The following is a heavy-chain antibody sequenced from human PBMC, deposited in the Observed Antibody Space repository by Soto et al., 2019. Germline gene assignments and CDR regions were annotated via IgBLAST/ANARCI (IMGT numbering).Heavy chain of an antibody. CDR1: GDSIFGGDYY. J-gene: IGHJ3*02. D-gene: IGHD5-18*01. CDR2: IYYSGRT. V-gene: IGHV4-30-4*01. Sequence: NPSETLSLTCTVSGDSIFGGDYYWSWIRQAPGKGLQWVGSIYYSGRTYYNPSLESRIAMTVDTSQNQFSLKLSSVTAADSAVYFCARDVDSTILKPNDAFGIWGQGSMVTVS. CDR3: ARDVDSTILKPNDAFGI.